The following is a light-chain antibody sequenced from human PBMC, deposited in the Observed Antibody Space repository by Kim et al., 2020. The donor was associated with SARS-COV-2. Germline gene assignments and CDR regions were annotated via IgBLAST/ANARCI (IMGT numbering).Light chain of an antibody. CDR1: QSLPQSAGKTY. J-gene: IGKJ4*01. CDR3: MQATELPIT. CDR2: EVS. Sequence: DLVLTQTPLSLSVTPGQPASISCKSSQSLPQSAGKTYLYWYLQKSGQPPQLLIYEVSNRFSGVSDRFSGSGSGTDYTLKISRVEADDFGVYYCMQATELPITFGGGTKVDIK. V-gene: IGKV2D-29*01.